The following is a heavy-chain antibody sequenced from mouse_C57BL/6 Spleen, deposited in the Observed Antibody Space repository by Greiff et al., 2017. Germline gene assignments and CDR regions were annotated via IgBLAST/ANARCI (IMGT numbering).Heavy chain of an antibody. J-gene: IGHJ4*01. D-gene: IGHD1-1*01. CDR2: IYPRSGNT. V-gene: IGHV1-81*01. CDR1: GYTFTSYG. Sequence: QVQLKQSGAELARPGASVKLSCKASGYTFTSYGISWVKQRTGQGLEWIGEIYPRSGNTYYNEKFKGKATLTADKSSSTAYMELRSLTSEDSAVYFCASTVVATGDYWGQGTSVTVSS. CDR3: ASTVVATGDY.